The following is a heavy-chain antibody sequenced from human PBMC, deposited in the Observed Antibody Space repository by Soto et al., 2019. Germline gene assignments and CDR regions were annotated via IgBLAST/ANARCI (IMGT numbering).Heavy chain of an antibody. J-gene: IGHJ4*02. V-gene: IGHV4-39*01. CDR2: IYYSGST. Sequence: QLQLQESGPGLVKPSETLSLTCTVSGGSISSSSYYWGWIRQPPGKGLEWIGSIYYSGSTYYNPSLKSRVTISVYKSKNQFSLKLSSVTAADTAVYYCARLEGLATISYYFDYWGQGTLVTVSS. CDR1: GGSISSSSYY. CDR3: ARLEGLATISYYFDY. D-gene: IGHD3-9*01.